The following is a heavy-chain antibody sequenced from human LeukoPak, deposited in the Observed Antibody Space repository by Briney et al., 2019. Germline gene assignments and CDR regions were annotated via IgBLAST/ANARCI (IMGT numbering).Heavy chain of an antibody. CDR2: VYYTGNT. Sequence: SETLSLTCAVSGDSISYHNYYWDWIRQPPGKGLVWIGTVYYTGNTYYNPSLKSRVAISVDTSKNQFSLQLTSMTAADMAVYYCARLRAMAGHRGGFDFWGRGTMVTVSS. V-gene: IGHV4-39*01. CDR3: ARLRAMAGHRGGFDF. CDR1: GDSISYHNYY. J-gene: IGHJ3*01. D-gene: IGHD6-19*01.